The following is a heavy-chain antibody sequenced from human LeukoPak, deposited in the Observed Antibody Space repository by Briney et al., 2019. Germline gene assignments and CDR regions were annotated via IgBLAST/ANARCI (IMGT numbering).Heavy chain of an antibody. J-gene: IGHJ4*02. Sequence: GGSLRLSCAASGFTFSSYGMSWVRQAPGKGLEWVSAISGSGGSTYYADSVKGRFTISRDNSKNTLYLQMNSLRAEDTALYYCARDYSSSWSSYFDYWGQGTLVTVSS. CDR2: ISGSGGST. V-gene: IGHV3-23*01. CDR3: ARDYSSSWSSYFDY. CDR1: GFTFSSYG. D-gene: IGHD6-13*01.